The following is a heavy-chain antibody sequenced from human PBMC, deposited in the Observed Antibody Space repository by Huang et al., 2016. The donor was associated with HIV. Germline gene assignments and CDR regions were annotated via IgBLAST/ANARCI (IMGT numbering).Heavy chain of an antibody. CDR3: ARVDSTANMMGVDL. J-gene: IGHJ4*02. CDR1: GFALSDYG. CDR2: IRRDGNYI. Sequence: EVQLVESWGGQVHPGGSLRLSCAVSGFALSDYGMNCVRKAPGKWLEWVDSIRRDGNYIYYADAVRGRFTISRDNAKNSLSLQINFLGAEDTAVYYCARVDSTANMMGVDLWGRGTLVTVFS. V-gene: IGHV3-21*02. D-gene: IGHD2-21*02.